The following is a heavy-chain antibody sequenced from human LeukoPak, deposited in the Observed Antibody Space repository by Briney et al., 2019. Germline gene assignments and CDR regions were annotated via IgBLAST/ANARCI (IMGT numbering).Heavy chain of an antibody. V-gene: IGHV4-59*08. D-gene: IGHD5-18*01. CDR2: IYYDGST. CDR1: GGSISRYY. J-gene: IGHJ3*02. Sequence: PSETLSLTCTVSGGSISRYYWSWIRQPPGKGLEWIGYIYYDGSTNYNPSLKSRVTISLDTSKNQFSLKLSSVTAADTAVYYCARPGVGSGRYGAFDIWGQGTMATVSS. CDR3: ARPGVGSGRYGAFDI.